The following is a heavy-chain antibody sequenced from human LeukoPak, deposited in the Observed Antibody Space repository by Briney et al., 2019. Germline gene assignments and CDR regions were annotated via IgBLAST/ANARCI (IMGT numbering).Heavy chain of an antibody. V-gene: IGHV3-23*01. CDR1: GFTFDDYA. J-gene: IGHJ4*02. CDR2: ITGRGEHI. D-gene: IGHD2-2*01. CDR3: AKDRRPASFDY. Sequence: GGSLRLSCAASGFTFDDYAMHWVRQAPGKGLEWVSGITGRGEHIFYAGSVKGRFTISRDNSKNTLYLQMNSLRADDTAVYYCAKDRRPASFDYGGQGTLVTVSS.